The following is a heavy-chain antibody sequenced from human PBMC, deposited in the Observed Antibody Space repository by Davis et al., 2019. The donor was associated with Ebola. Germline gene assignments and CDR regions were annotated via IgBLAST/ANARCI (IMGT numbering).Heavy chain of an antibody. CDR2: INAGNGNT. CDR1: GYTFTSYA. Sequence: AASVKVSCKASGYTFTSYAMHWVRQAPGQRLEWMGWINAGNGNTKYSQKFQGRVTITRDTSASTAYMELSSLRSEDTAVYYCARGEFDYGGNPRYYYGMDVWGQGTTVTVSS. V-gene: IGHV1-3*01. CDR3: ARGEFDYGGNPRYYYGMDV. D-gene: IGHD4-23*01. J-gene: IGHJ6*02.